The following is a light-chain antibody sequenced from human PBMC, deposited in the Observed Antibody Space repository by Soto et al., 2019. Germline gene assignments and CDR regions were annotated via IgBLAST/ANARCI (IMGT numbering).Light chain of an antibody. V-gene: IGKV1-27*01. J-gene: IGKJ1*01. CDR1: QAINNY. CDR2: DTS. CDR3: QKYYGAPWA. Sequence: DFQMTQSPSSLSASVGDRVTITCRASQAINNYLAWYQQKPGRVPKLLIYDTSTLQSGVPSRFSGSGSGSDFTLTISSLQPEDAATYYCQKYYGAPWAFGQGTKVEIK.